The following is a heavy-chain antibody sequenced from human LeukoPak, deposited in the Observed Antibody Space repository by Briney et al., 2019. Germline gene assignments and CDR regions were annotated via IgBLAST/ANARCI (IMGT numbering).Heavy chain of an antibody. D-gene: IGHD3-3*01. J-gene: IGHJ4*02. CDR1: GFTFSSYA. V-gene: IGHV3-23*01. CDR2: INDSGSST. Sequence: PGGSLRLSCAASGFTFSSYAMTWVRQAPGKGLEWVSSINDSGSSTYYADSVKGRFTISRDNSKNMLYLQMNSLRAEDTAVYYCAKREYNFWSGYFFWGQGTLVTVSS. CDR3: AKREYNFWSGYFF.